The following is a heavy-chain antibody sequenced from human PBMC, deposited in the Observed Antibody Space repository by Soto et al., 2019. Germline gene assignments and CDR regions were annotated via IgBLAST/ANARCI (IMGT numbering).Heavy chain of an antibody. D-gene: IGHD5-12*01. V-gene: IGHV5-51*01. CDR3: ARKDKSGYFNWFDP. Sequence: GESLKISCRTSGYKFTSYWIAWVRQMPGKGLEWMGIIFPSDSDTRYSPSFQGQVTISADRSTSTVLLQWASLKASDTAVYFCARKDKSGYFNWFDPWGQGTLVTVSS. J-gene: IGHJ5*02. CDR2: IFPSDSDT. CDR1: GYKFTSYW.